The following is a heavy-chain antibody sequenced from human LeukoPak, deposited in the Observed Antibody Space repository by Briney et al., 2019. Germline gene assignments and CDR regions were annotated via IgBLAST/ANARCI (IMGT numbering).Heavy chain of an antibody. J-gene: IGHJ4*02. V-gene: IGHV4-59*01. Sequence: SETLSLTCAVYGGSFSGYYWSWIRQPPGKGLEWIGYIYYSGSTNYNPSLKSRVTISVDTSKNQFSLKLSSVTAADTAVYYCARGGYSYDYYFDYWGQGTLVTVSS. D-gene: IGHD5-18*01. CDR2: IYYSGST. CDR1: GGSFSGYY. CDR3: ARGGYSYDYYFDY.